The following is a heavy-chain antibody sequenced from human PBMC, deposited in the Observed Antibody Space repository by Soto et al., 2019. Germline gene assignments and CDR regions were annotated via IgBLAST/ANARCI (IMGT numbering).Heavy chain of an antibody. D-gene: IGHD3-3*01. CDR2: IYHSGST. CDR3: ARGQRFSARFDP. V-gene: IGHV4-38-2*01. CDR1: GFSLSSGYY. J-gene: IGHJ5*02. Sequence: ASDTLSLTCAVSGFSLSSGYYWGWIRQPPGKGLECIGTIYHSGSTYYNPSLKSRVTISVDTSKNQFSLKLDSVTAADTAVYYWARGQRFSARFDPWGQGTLVTV.